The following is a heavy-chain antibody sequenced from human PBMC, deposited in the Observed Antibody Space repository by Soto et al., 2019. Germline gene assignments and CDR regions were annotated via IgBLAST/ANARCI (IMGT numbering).Heavy chain of an antibody. V-gene: IGHV4-59*01. CDR1: GGSISSYY. CDR3: ARDRRGSMVRGVIPTTYYYYYMDV. CDR2: IYYSGST. Sequence: SETLSLTCTVSGGSISSYYWSWIRQPPGKGLEWIGYIYYSGSTNYNPSLKSRVTISVDTSKNQFSLKLSSVTAADTAVYYCARDRRGSMVRGVIPTTYYYYYMDVWGKGTTVTVSS. J-gene: IGHJ6*03. D-gene: IGHD3-10*01.